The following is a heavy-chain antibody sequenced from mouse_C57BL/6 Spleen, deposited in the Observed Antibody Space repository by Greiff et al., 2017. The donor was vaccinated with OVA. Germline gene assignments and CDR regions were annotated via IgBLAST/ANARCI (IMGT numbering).Heavy chain of an antibody. CDR2: IDPSDSYT. CDR1: GYTFTSYW. CDR3: ARQENYAMDY. V-gene: IGHV1-50*01. J-gene: IGHJ4*01. Sequence: QVQLQQPGAELVKPGASVKLSCKASGYTFTSYWMQWVKQRPGQGLEWIGEIDPSDSYTNYNQKFKGKATLTVDTSSSPAYMQLSSLTSEDSAVYYCARQENYAMDYWGQGTSVTVSS.